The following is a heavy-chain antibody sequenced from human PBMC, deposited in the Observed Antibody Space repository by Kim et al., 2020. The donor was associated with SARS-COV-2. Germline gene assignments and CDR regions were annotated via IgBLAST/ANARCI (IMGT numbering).Heavy chain of an antibody. D-gene: IGHD2-2*01. J-gene: IGHJ4*02. V-gene: IGHV1-18*01. Sequence: YAQKFQGRVTMTTDIYTSTAYMELRSLRSDDTAVYYCAREGGVPAAIGDYWGQGTLVTVSS. CDR3: AREGGVPAAIGDY.